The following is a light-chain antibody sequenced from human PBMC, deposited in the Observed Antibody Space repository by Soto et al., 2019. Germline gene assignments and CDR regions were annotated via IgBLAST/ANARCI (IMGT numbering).Light chain of an antibody. CDR1: QSISSW. CDR3: QQYNRYPFT. CDR2: KAS. V-gene: IGKV1-5*03. Sequence: DIQMTQSPSTLSASVGDRVTITCRASQSISSWLAWYQQKPGKAPKLLIYKASSLASGVPSRFSGSGSGTEFTLTISSLQPDDFATYYCQQYNRYPFTFGPGTKVDIK. J-gene: IGKJ3*01.